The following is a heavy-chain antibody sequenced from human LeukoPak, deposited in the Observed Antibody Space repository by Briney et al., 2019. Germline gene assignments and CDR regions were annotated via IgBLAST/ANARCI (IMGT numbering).Heavy chain of an antibody. Sequence: ASVKVSCKASGGTFSSYAISWVRQAPGQGLEWMGRIIPILGIANYAQKFQGRVTIIADKSTSTAYMELSSLRSDDTAVYYCARAGRTTVVTHYYYGMDVWGQGTTVTVSS. V-gene: IGHV1-69*04. CDR3: ARAGRTTVVTHYYYGMDV. CDR1: GGTFSSYA. J-gene: IGHJ6*02. D-gene: IGHD4-23*01. CDR2: IIPILGIA.